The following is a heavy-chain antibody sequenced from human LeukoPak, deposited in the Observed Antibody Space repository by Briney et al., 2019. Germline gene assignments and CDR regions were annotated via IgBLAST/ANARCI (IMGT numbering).Heavy chain of an antibody. CDR2: INHSGST. Sequence: SETLSLTCAVYGGSLSGYYWSWIRQPQGKGLEWIGEINHSGSTNYNPSLKSRVTISVDTSKNQFSLKLSSVTAADTAVYYCAGDNYYDSSGYSAPYYYYGMDVWGQGTTVTVSS. CDR1: GGSLSGYY. V-gene: IGHV4-34*01. J-gene: IGHJ6*02. D-gene: IGHD3-22*01. CDR3: AGDNYYDSSGYSAPYYYYGMDV.